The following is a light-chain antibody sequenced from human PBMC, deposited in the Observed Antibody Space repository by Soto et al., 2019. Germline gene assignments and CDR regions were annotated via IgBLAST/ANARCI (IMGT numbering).Light chain of an antibody. CDR3: QQHNSYPYT. Sequence: DIQMTQSPSSLSASVGDRVSITCRASQGIGNALGWYRQKPGKAPERLMYSASILQSGVPSRFSGSGSGPHSAPTTSNLQPVDFATYYCQQHNSYPYTFGQGTRLDIK. V-gene: IGKV1-17*02. CDR1: QGIGNA. CDR2: SAS. J-gene: IGKJ2*01.